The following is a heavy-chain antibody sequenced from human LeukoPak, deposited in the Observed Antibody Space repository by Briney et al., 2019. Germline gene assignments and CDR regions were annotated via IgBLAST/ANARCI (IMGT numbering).Heavy chain of an antibody. D-gene: IGHD3-10*01. J-gene: IGHJ4*02. CDR1: GFTFSSYA. V-gene: IGHV3-23*01. CDR2: ISGSGGST. Sequence: GGSLRLSCAASGFTFSSYAMSWVRQAPGKGLEWVSAISGSGGSTYYADSVKGRFTISRDNSKNTLYLQMNSLRAEDTAVYYCARSTILWFGPDYWGQGTLVTVSS. CDR3: ARSTILWFGPDY.